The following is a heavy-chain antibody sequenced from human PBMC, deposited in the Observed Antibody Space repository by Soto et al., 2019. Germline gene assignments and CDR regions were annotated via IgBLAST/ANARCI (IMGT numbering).Heavy chain of an antibody. CDR3: ARGGGTILAPLP. V-gene: IGHV1-2*02. CDR1: GYF. J-gene: IGHJ5*02. Sequence: GYFMHWVRQAPGQGLEWLGWINPNSGATKYAQKFQGRVTLTRDTSINTAYMEMSMLRSDDTAVYYCARGGGTILAPLPWGQGTLVTVSS. D-gene: IGHD3-3*01. CDR2: INPNSGAT.